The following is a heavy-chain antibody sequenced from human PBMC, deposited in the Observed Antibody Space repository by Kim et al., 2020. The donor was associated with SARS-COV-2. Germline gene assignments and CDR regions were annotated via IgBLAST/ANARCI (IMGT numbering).Heavy chain of an antibody. Sequence: GGSLRLSCVPSGFTINKFWMHWVRQAPGKGLVWVSYIRSDGTITNYADSVKGRFTISRDNAKNTLYLQMNSLRVEDTGVYYCGRDMTGNVVDLWGQGVL. D-gene: IGHD3-16*01. CDR3: GRDMTGNVVDL. J-gene: IGHJ4*02. CDR1: GFTINKFW. CDR2: IRSDGTIT. V-gene: IGHV3-74*01.